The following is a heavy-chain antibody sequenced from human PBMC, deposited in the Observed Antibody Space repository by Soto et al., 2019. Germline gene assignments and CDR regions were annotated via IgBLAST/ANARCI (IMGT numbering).Heavy chain of an antibody. CDR2: MSERSGPP. CDR3: AKDQDNTDQYWIFDL. CDR1: GFNFRKFA. Sequence: ESGGDSVQPGGSLRLSCAASGFNFRKFAMSWVRQAPGKGLEWVSGMSERSGPPLYADSVKGRFTISRDNSKSTLHLEMNSLRPEDTAVYYCAKDQDNTDQYWIFDLWGRGTPVTVSS. V-gene: IGHV3-23*01. J-gene: IGHJ2*01. D-gene: IGHD2-8*02.